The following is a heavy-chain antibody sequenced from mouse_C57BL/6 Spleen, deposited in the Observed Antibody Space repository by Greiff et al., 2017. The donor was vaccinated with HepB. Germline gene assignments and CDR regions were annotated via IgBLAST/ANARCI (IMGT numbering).Heavy chain of an antibody. V-gene: IGHV1-50*01. J-gene: IGHJ2*01. CDR3: ARSGDDYPY. D-gene: IGHD2-4*01. Sequence: QVQLQQPGAELVKPGASVKLSCKASGYTFTSYWMQWVKQRPGQGLEWIGEIDPSDSYTNYNQKFKGKATLTVDTSSSTAYMQLSSLTSEDSAVYYCARSGDDYPYWGQGTTLTVSS. CDR2: IDPSDSYT. CDR1: GYTFTSYW.